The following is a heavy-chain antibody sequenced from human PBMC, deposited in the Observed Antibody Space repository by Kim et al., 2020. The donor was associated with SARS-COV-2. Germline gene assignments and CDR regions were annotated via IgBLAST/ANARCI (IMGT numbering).Heavy chain of an antibody. D-gene: IGHD6-19*01. CDR1: GYTFTGYY. V-gene: IGHV1-2*02. CDR3: ARVRDSSGSAGAFDI. J-gene: IGHJ3*02. Sequence: ASVKVSCKASGYTFTGYYMHWVPQAPGQGLEWMGWINPNSGGTNYAQKFQGRVTMTRDTSISTAYMELSRLRSDDTAVYYCARVRDSSGSAGAFDIWGQGTMVTVSS. CDR2: INPNSGGT.